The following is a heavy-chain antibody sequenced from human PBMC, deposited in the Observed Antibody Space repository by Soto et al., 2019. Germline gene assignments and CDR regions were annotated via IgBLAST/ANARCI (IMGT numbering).Heavy chain of an antibody. V-gene: IGHV3-64*02. CDR2: ISSNGGST. D-gene: IGHD2-8*01. CDR1: GFTFCSYA. J-gene: IGHJ4*02. Sequence: PGGSLRLSCAASGFTFCSYAMQWVRQAPGKGLEYVSAISSNGGSTYYADSVKGRFTISRDNSKNTLYLQMGSLRAEDMAVYYCARGYCTNGVCPGVFDYWGQGTLVTVSS. CDR3: ARGYCTNGVCPGVFDY.